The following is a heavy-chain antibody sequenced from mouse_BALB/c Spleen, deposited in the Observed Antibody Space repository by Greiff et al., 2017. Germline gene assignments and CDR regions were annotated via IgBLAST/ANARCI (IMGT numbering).Heavy chain of an antibody. CDR1: GYSITSDYA. V-gene: IGHV3-2*02. J-gene: IGHJ3*01. Sequence: DVHLVESGPGLVKPSQSLSLTCTVTGYSITSDYAWNWIRQFPGNKLEWMGYISYSGSTSYNPSLKSRISITRDTSKNQFFLQLNSVTTEDTATYYCARGEVRRGSWFAYWGQGTLVTVSA. D-gene: IGHD2-14*01. CDR3: ARGEVRRGSWFAY. CDR2: ISYSGST.